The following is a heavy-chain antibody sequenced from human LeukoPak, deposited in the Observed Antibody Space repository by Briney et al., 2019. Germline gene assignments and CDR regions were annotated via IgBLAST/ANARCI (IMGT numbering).Heavy chain of an antibody. J-gene: IGHJ5*02. CDR1: GFTFSSYS. D-gene: IGHD2-2*01. Sequence: GGSLRLSCAASGFTFSSYSMNWVRQAPGKGLEWVSSISSSSSYIYYADSVKGRFTISRDNAKNSLYLQMNSLRAEDTAVYYCARDPGFASSTSCWDWFDPWGQGTLVTVSS. V-gene: IGHV3-21*01. CDR3: ARDPGFASSTSCWDWFDP. CDR2: ISSSSSYI.